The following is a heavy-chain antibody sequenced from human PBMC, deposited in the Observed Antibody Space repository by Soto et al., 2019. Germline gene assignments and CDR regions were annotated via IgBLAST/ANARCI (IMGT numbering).Heavy chain of an antibody. D-gene: IGHD3-3*01. J-gene: IGHJ4*02. V-gene: IGHV1-69*01. CDR1: GGTFSSYA. CDR3: AATRTNFGVGQLDY. Sequence: QVQLVQSGAEVKNPWSSVKVSCKASGGTFSSYAISWVRQAPGQGLEWMGGIIPIFGTANYAQKFQGRVTITADESTSTAYMELSSLRSEDTAVYYCAATRTNFGVGQLDYWGQGTLVTVSS. CDR2: IIPIFGTA.